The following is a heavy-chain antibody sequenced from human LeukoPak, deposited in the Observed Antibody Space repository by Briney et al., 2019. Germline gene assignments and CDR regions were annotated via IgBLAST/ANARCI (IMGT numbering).Heavy chain of an antibody. V-gene: IGHV1-18*01. D-gene: IGHD6-13*01. Sequence: ASVKVSCKASGYTFTSYGISWVRQAPGQGLEWMGWISAYNGNTNYAQKLQGRVTMTTDTSTSTAYMELRSLRSDDTAVYYCARGLLGSSWGFDAFDIWGQGTMVTVSS. CDR3: ARGLLGSSWGFDAFDI. CDR2: ISAYNGNT. CDR1: GYTFTSYG. J-gene: IGHJ3*02.